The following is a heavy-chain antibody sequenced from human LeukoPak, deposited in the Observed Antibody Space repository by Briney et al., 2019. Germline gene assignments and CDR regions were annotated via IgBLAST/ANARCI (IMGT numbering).Heavy chain of an antibody. Sequence: PGGSLRLSCAASGFTFSDYYMSWIRQAPGKGLEWVSYISSSGSTIYYADSVKGRFTISRDNAKNSLYLQMNSLRAEDTAVYYCARDPTKLLGDYYGMDVWGQGTTVTVSS. J-gene: IGHJ6*02. V-gene: IGHV3-11*01. CDR3: ARDPTKLLGDYYGMDV. D-gene: IGHD5-24*01. CDR2: ISSSGSTI. CDR1: GFTFSDYY.